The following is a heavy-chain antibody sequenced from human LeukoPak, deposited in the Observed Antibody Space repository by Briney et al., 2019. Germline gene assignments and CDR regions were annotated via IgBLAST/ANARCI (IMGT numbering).Heavy chain of an antibody. Sequence: PSETLSLTCAVYGGSFSGYYWSWIRQPPGKGLEWIGEINHSGSTNYNPSLKSRVTISVGTSKNQFSLKLSSVTAADTAVYYCARSSARLVVKYFQHWGQGTLVTVSS. CDR3: ARSSARLVVKYFQH. CDR2: INHSGST. CDR1: GGSFSGYY. J-gene: IGHJ1*01. D-gene: IGHD6-19*01. V-gene: IGHV4-34*01.